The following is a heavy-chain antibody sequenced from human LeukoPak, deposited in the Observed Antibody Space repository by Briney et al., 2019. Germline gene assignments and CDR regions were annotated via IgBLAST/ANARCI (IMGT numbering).Heavy chain of an antibody. CDR3: AKDGPSWYGDYDGFES. V-gene: IGHV3-7*01. CDR2: ISQDGSEK. Sequence: PGGSLRLSCAASGFTFSSYWMSWVRQAPGKGLEWVANISQDGSEKYYVDSVKGRFTISRDNAKNSLLLQMNSLRAEDTAVYYCAKDGPSWYGDYDGFESWGQGTLVTVSS. D-gene: IGHD4-17*01. CDR1: GFTFSSYW. J-gene: IGHJ4*02.